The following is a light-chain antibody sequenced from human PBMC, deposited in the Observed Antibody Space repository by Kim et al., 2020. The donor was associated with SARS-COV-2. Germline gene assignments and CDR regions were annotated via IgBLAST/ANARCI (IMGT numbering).Light chain of an antibody. Sequence: STLSSSVGGRVIIACRASQSNSMWLAWYQQKPGKAPKLLISKASSLQSGVPSRFSSSGSETEFTLTISSLQPDDFGTYYCQQYDNYFGQGTTLEI. CDR3: QQYDNY. CDR1: QSNSMW. CDR2: KAS. J-gene: IGKJ2*01. V-gene: IGKV1-5*03.